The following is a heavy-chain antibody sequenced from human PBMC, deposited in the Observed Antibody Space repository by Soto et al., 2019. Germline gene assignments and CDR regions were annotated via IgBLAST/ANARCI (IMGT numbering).Heavy chain of an antibody. Sequence: QVQLVQSGAEVKKPGSSVKVSCKASGGTFSSYAISWVRQAPGQGLEWMGGIIPIFGTANYAQKFQGRVTITADESTSTAYRELSSLRSEDTAVYYCARITGTTRYYYYCMDVWGQGTTVTVSS. V-gene: IGHV1-69*01. CDR3: ARITGTTRYYYYCMDV. CDR2: IIPIFGTA. J-gene: IGHJ6*02. D-gene: IGHD1-7*01. CDR1: GGTFSSYA.